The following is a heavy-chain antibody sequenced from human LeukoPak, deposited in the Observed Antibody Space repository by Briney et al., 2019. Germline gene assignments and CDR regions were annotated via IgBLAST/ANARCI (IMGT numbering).Heavy chain of an antibody. V-gene: IGHV4-61*08. Sequence: SETLSLTCTVSGGSVSSNGYFWNWIRQPPGKGLEYIGYIFHTGITKSSPSLTGRATLSLDTSKNQFSLRLTSVTAADTAIYYCARFARIPDSWGQGILVTVSS. J-gene: IGHJ4*02. CDR1: GGSVSSNGYF. CDR2: IFHTGIT. CDR3: ARFARIPDS. D-gene: IGHD2-21*01.